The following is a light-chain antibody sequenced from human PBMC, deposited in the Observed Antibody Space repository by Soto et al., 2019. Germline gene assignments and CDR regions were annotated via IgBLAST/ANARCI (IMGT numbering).Light chain of an antibody. CDR3: QQCSAWRLFS. Sequence: EIVMTQSPATLSVSPGERVTLSCRASQSVNSYLAWYQHKPGQPPRPLIYGASTRATGIPARFSGSESGTDLTLTISSLQSEDSAVYFCQQCSAWRLFSFGPGTRLEIK. J-gene: IGKJ5*01. V-gene: IGKV3-15*01. CDR1: QSVNSY. CDR2: GAS.